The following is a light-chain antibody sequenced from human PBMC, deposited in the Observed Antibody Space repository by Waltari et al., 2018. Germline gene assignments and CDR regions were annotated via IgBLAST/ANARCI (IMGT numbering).Light chain of an antibody. Sequence: EIVLTQSPGTLSLSPGESATLSCRASQSVSSSYLAWYQQKPGQAPRLLIYGASSRATGIPDRFSGSGSGTDFTLTINRLEPEDFAVYYCQQYVSSLALIFGGGTKVEIK. CDR1: QSVSSSY. J-gene: IGKJ4*01. V-gene: IGKV3-20*01. CDR2: GAS. CDR3: QQYVSSLALI.